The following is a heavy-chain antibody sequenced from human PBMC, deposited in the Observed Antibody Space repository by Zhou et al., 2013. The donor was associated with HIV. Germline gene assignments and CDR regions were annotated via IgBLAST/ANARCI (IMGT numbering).Heavy chain of an antibody. D-gene: IGHD2-2*02. V-gene: IGHV1-69*05. CDR1: GGTFSSYA. CDR3: ARDLGYCSSTSCYNPNWFDP. CDR2: IIPIFGTA. Sequence: QVQLVQSGAEVKKPGSSVKVSCKASGGTFSSYAISWVRQAPGQGLEWMGGIIPIFGTANYAQKFQGRVTITTDESTSTAYMELSSLRSEDTAVYYCARDLGYCSSTSCYNPNWFDPWGQGTLVTVS. J-gene: IGHJ5*02.